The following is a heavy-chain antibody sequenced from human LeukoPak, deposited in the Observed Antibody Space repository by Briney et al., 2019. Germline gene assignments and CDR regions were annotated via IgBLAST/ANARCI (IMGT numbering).Heavy chain of an antibody. D-gene: IGHD2-15*01. Sequence: SETLSLTCTVSGGSISSYYWSWIRQPPGKGLEWIGYIYYSGSTNYNPSLKSRVTISVDTSKNQFSLKLSSVTAADTAVYYCARMGYCSGGSCYYDYWGQGTLVTVSS. J-gene: IGHJ4*02. V-gene: IGHV4-59*01. CDR2: IYYSGST. CDR3: ARMGYCSGGSCYYDY. CDR1: GGSISSYY.